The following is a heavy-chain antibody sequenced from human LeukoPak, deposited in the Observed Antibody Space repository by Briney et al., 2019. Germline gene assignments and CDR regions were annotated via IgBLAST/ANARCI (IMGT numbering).Heavy chain of an antibody. CDR3: ALFSIPGD. V-gene: IGHV3-74*01. CDR1: GFTFNIYW. D-gene: IGHD3-9*01. CDR2: INADGSSI. J-gene: IGHJ4*02. Sequence: GGSLRLSCATSGFTFNIYWMHWVRQAPGKGLVWLSNINADGSSITYADSVKGRFTISRDNAKNTLYLQMNSLSAEDTAVYYCALFSIPGDWGQGTLVTVSS.